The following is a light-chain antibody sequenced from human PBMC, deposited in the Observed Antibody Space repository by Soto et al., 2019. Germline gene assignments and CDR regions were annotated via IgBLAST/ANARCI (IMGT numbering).Light chain of an antibody. CDR3: SSFAGSPVV. CDR1: SSDIGGYDY. Sequence: QSVLTQPPSASGSPGQSVTISCTGTSSDIGGYDYVSWYQQHPGKAPKLILYEVSKRPSGVPDRFSGSRSGNTASLTVSGLQAEDEADYYCSSFAGSPVVFGGGTKLTVL. J-gene: IGLJ2*01. CDR2: EVS. V-gene: IGLV2-8*01.